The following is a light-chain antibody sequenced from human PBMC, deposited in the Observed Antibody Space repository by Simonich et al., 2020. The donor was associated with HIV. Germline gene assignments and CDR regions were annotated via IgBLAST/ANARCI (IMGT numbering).Light chain of an antibody. CDR1: QSVSSN. CDR3: QQYGSSPFT. V-gene: IGKV3D-15*02. J-gene: IGKJ2*01. CDR2: GAS. Sequence: EIVMTQSPATLSVSPGKRATLSCRASQSVSSNLAWYQQKPGQAPRLLIYGASTRATVIPARFSGSGSGTEFALTISSLQSEDFAVYYCQQYGSSPFTFGQGTKLEIK.